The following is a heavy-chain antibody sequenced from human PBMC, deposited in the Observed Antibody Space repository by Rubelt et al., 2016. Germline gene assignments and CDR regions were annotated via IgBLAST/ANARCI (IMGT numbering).Heavy chain of an antibody. CDR3: AREYALSRGRRWYFDY. V-gene: IGHV1-18*01. J-gene: IGHJ4*02. CDR1: SFA. CDR2: IRADNGNT. Sequence: SFAINWVRQAPGQGLEWMGWIRADNGNTNYAQKLQGRVTMTTDTSTSTAYMELRSLRSDDTAVYYCAREYALSRGRRWYFDYWGQGTLVTVSS. D-gene: IGHD2-8*01.